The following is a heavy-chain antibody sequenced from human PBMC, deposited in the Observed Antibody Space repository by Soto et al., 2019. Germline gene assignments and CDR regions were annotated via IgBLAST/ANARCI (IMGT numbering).Heavy chain of an antibody. J-gene: IGHJ6*02. D-gene: IGHD2-8*02. Sequence: QVQLQESGPGLVKPSQTLSLTCTVSGGSISSGVYYWSWIRQHPGKGLEWIGYIYYSGSTYYNPYLKSRVTISVDTSKNQFALKLSSVTAADTAVYYCASGPVYRSGMDVWGQGTTVTVSS. CDR1: GGSISSGVYY. CDR2: IYYSGST. V-gene: IGHV4-31*03. CDR3: ASGPVYRSGMDV.